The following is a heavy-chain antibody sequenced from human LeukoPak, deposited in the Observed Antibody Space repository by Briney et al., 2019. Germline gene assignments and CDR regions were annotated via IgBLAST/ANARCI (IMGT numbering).Heavy chain of an antibody. J-gene: IGHJ4*02. Sequence: PGGSLRLSCAASGFTFSNYGMHWVRQAPGKGLEWVAVISYDGSNKYYADSVKGRFTISRDNSKNTLYLQMNSLRAEDTAVYYCAKDYCSGGSCYYFDYWGQGTLVTVSS. CDR2: ISYDGSNK. D-gene: IGHD2-15*01. CDR3: AKDYCSGGSCYYFDY. V-gene: IGHV3-30*18. CDR1: GFTFSNYG.